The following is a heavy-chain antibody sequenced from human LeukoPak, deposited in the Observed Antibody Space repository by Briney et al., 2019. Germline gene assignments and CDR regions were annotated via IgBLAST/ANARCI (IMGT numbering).Heavy chain of an antibody. CDR1: GYTFTSYG. D-gene: IGHD2-15*01. V-gene: IGHV1-18*01. J-gene: IGHJ4*02. Sequence: ASVKVSCKASGYTFTSYGISWVRQAPGQGLEGMGWISAYNGNTNYARKLEGRVTMTTDTSTSTAYMELRSLRSDDTAVYYCARAGYCSGGSCYSSPFDYWGQGTLVTVSS. CDR2: ISAYNGNT. CDR3: ARAGYCSGGSCYSSPFDY.